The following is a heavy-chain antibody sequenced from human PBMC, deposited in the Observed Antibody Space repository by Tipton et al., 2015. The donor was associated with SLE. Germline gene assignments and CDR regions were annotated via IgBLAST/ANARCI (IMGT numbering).Heavy chain of an antibody. Sequence: TLSLTCTVSGGSISSHYWSWIRQPPGKGLEWIGYIYYSGSTNYNPSLKSRVTISVDTSKNQFSLKLSSVTAADTAVYYCAKDIMNYYDSSGYCDYWGQGTLVTVSS. J-gene: IGHJ4*02. CDR3: AKDIMNYYDSSGYCDY. D-gene: IGHD3-22*01. V-gene: IGHV4-59*11. CDR2: IYYSGST. CDR1: GGSISSHY.